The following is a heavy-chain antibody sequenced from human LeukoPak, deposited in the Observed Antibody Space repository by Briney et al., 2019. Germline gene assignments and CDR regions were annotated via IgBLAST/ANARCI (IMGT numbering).Heavy chain of an antibody. V-gene: IGHV1-69*13. CDR1: GGTFSSYA. CDR3: AREGAHIQAIDY. Sequence: ASVKVSCKASGGTFSSYAISWVRQAPGQGLEWMGGIIPIFGTANYAQKFQGRVTITADESTSTAYMELSSLRSEDTAVYYCAREGAHIQAIDYWGQGTLATVSS. CDR2: IIPIFGTA. D-gene: IGHD2-21*01. J-gene: IGHJ4*02.